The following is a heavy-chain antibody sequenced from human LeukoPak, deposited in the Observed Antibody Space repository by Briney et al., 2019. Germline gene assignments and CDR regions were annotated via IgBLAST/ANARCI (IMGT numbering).Heavy chain of an antibody. CDR2: ISNSGSTM. CDR3: AAYYDSAGFDFDY. D-gene: IGHD3-22*01. V-gene: IGHV3-48*03. J-gene: IGHJ4*02. CDR1: GFTFRSYE. Sequence: PGGSLRLSCAASGFTFRSYEMNWVRQAPGKGLEWVSYISNSGSTMYYADSVKGRFTISRDNAKNSLYLQMNSLRAEDTAVYYCAAYYDSAGFDFDYWGQGTLVTVSS.